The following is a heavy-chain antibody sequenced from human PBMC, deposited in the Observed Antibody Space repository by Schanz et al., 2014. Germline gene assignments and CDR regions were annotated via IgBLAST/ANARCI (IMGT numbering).Heavy chain of an antibody. Sequence: VQLVESGGGVVQPGRSLRLSCAASGFTFSSYAMTWVRQAPGKGLEWVSSISHSGGSKYYADSVKGRFTISRHNSENTLYLQMNSLSADDTAVCYCAKGMGYCSGGTCYDYYYYGLDVWGQGTTVTVSS. CDR2: ISHSGGSK. D-gene: IGHD2-15*01. J-gene: IGHJ6*02. CDR1: GFTFSSYA. V-gene: IGHV3-23*04. CDR3: AKGMGYCSGGTCYDYYYYGLDV.